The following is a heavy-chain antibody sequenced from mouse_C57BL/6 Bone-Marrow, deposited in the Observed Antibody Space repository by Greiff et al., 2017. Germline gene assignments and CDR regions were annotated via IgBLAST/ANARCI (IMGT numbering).Heavy chain of an antibody. V-gene: IGHV5-4*01. CDR1: GFTFSSYA. CDR3: AREGNYDYYAMDY. D-gene: IGHD2-1*01. CDR2: ISAGGSYT. J-gene: IGHJ4*01. Sequence: EVMLVESGGGLVKPGGSLKLSCAASGFTFSSYAMSWVRQTPEKRLEWVATISAGGSYTYYPDNVKGRFTISRDTAKNNLYLQMSHLKSEDTAMYDCAREGNYDYYAMDYWGQGTSVTVSS.